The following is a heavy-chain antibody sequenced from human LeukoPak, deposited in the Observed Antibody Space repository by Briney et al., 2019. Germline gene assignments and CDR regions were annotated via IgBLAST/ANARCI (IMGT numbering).Heavy chain of an antibody. V-gene: IGHV3-33*01. CDR2: IWYDGSNK. J-gene: IGHJ4*02. Sequence: GGSLRLSCAASGFTFSSYGMHWVRQAPGKGQEWVALIWYDGSNKYYTDSVKGRFTISRDNSNDTLYLQMNSLRAEDTAVYYCARDKNTRDGYNFFDDWGQGTLVTVSS. CDR3: ARDKNTRDGYNFFDD. CDR1: GFTFSSYG. D-gene: IGHD5-24*01.